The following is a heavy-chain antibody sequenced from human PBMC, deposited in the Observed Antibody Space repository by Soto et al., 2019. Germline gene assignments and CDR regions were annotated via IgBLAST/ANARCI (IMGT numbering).Heavy chain of an antibody. J-gene: IGHJ4*02. D-gene: IGHD2-2*01. CDR2: ISGSGGST. CDR1: GFTFSSYA. Sequence: GGSLRLSCAASGFTFSSYAMSWVRQARGKGLEWVSAISGSGGSTYYADSVKGRFTISRDNSKNTLYLQMNSLRAEDTAVYYCAKAGEAVPAAIAYFDYWGQGTLVTVSS. CDR3: AKAGEAVPAAIAYFDY. V-gene: IGHV3-23*01.